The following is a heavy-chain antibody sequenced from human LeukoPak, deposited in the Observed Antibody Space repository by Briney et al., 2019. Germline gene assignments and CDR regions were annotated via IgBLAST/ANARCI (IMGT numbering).Heavy chain of an antibody. CDR3: VSRYQLAFHN. V-gene: IGHV3-23*01. D-gene: IGHD1-1*01. CDR1: GFTFRNYV. J-gene: IGHJ4*02. CDR2: VTGDGTTT. Sequence: PGGSLRLSCAASGFTFRNYVMTWVRQAPGKGLEWVSSVTGDGTTTYYADSVKGRFTISRDNSRTTVYLQMSSLRVEDTAVYFCVSRYQLAFHNWGQGTPVTVSS.